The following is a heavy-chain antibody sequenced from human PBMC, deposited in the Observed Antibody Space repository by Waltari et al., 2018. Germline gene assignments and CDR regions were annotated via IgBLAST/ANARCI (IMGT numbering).Heavy chain of an antibody. CDR3: ARYSCSSTSCYNGY. CDR2: INWNGSST. D-gene: IGHD2-2*02. CDR1: GFTFDDYG. J-gene: IGHJ4*02. Sequence: EVQLVESGGGVVRPGGSLRLSCAASGFTFDDYGMSWVRQAPGKGLEWGSGINWNGSSTGYADTVKGRFTISRDNAKNSLYLQMNSLRAEDTALYYCARYSCSSTSCYNGYWGQGTLVTVSS. V-gene: IGHV3-20*04.